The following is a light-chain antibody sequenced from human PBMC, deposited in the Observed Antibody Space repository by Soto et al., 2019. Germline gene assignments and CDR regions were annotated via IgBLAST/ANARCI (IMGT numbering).Light chain of an antibody. J-gene: IGKJ1*01. CDR2: WAS. CDR1: QSVLYSSTNNNY. V-gene: IGKV4-1*01. CDR3: HVYYYIPRT. Sequence: DVVVTQSPDSLAVSLGERATINCKSSQSVLYSSTNNNYLAWYQQKPGQPPKLLIYWASTRESGVPDRFIGSGYGTDFTLIIISVQANNVAVSCCHVYYYIPRTIGQGTKVE.